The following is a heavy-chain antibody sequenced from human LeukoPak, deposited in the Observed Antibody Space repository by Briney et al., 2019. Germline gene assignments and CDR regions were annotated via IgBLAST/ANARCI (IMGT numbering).Heavy chain of an antibody. CDR2: IYYSGST. CDR3: ARVIRGALRAAVFDI. CDR1: GGSISSSSYY. Sequence: SETLSLTCTVSGGSISSSSYYWGWIRQPPGKGLEWIGSIYYSGSTYYNPSPKSRVTISVDTSKNQFSLKLSSVTAADTAVYYCARVIRGALRAAVFDIWGQGTMVTVSS. J-gene: IGHJ3*02. D-gene: IGHD3-10*01. V-gene: IGHV4-39*07.